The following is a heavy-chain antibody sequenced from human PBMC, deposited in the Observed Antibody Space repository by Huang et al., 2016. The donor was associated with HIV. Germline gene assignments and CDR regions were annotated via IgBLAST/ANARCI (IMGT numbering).Heavy chain of an antibody. D-gene: IGHD2-15*01. V-gene: IGHV3-30*18. CDR2: ISYDGRSQ. Sequence: QVHLVESGGGVVQPGGSLRLSCAASGFKLSGFGMPWVRQAPGKGLEWVAGISYDGRSQFYTDSVKGRFTISRDNADNTLSLQMKGLRPDDTAVYYCAKESRWFSDFDHWGQGVLVSVSS. CDR3: AKESRWFSDFDH. J-gene: IGHJ4*02. CDR1: GFKLSGFG.